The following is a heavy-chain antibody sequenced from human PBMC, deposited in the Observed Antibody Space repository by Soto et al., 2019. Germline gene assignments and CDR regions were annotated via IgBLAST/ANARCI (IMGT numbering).Heavy chain of an antibody. V-gene: IGHV1-2*04. J-gene: IGHJ4*02. CDR1: GYTFTGYY. CDR3: AREYSGSYPENYFDY. Sequence: QVQLVQSGAEVKKPGASVKVSCKASGYTFTGYYMHWVRQAPGQGLEWMGWINPNSGGTNYAQKFQGWVTMTRDTSISTAYMELSRLRSDDTAVYYCAREYSGSYPENYFDYWGQGTLVTVSS. D-gene: IGHD1-26*01. CDR2: INPNSGGT.